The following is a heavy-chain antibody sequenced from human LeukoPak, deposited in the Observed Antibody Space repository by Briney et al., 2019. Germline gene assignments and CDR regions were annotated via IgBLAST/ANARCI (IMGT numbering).Heavy chain of an antibody. CDR2: ISYDGSNK. CDR1: GFTFSSYG. V-gene: IGHV3-30*18. CDR3: AKEGIVGASYGYYFDY. D-gene: IGHD1-26*01. Sequence: GGSLRLSCAASGFTFSSYGMHWVRQAPGKGLEWVAVISYDGSNKYYADSVKGRFTISRDNSKNTLYLQMNSLRAEDTAVYYCAKEGIVGASYGYYFDYWGQGTLVTVSS. J-gene: IGHJ4*02.